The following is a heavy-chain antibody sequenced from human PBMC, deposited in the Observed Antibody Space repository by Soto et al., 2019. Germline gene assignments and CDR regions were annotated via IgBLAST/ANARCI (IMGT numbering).Heavy chain of an antibody. CDR2: IIPILGIA. J-gene: IGHJ4*02. CDR3: ARDGVIAAAVVDFDY. Sequence: GASVKVSCKASGGTFSSYTISWVRQAPGQGLEWMGRIIPILGIANYAQKFQGRVTITADKSTSTAYMELSSLRSEDTAVYYCARDGVIAAAVVDFDYWGQGTLVTVSS. D-gene: IGHD6-13*01. V-gene: IGHV1-69*04. CDR1: GGTFSSYT.